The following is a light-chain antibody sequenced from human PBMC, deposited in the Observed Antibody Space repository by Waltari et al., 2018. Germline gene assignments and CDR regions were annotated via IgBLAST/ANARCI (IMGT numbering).Light chain of an antibody. CDR2: GAY. J-gene: IGKJ1*01. V-gene: IGKV3-20*01. CDR3: QHHVRLPAT. Sequence: SCRASQSFNTYLAWYQQKPGQAPRLLIYGAYTRAAGIPDRFSGSGFGTDFSLTISRLEAEDFAVYYCQHHVRLPATFGQGTKVEIK. CDR1: QSFNTY.